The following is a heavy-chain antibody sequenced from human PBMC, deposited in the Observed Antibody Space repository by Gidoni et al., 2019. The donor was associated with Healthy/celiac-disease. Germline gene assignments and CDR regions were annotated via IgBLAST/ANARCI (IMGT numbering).Heavy chain of an antibody. CDR3: ARDLKIYSNMVGGDGMDV. V-gene: IGHV3-11*06. Sequence: QVQLVESGGGLVKPGGSLRLSCAASGFTFSDYSMSWIRQAPAQGLAWVSNISSSSSYTNDADSVKGRFTISRDNAKNSLYLQMNSLRAEDTVVYYCARDLKIYSNMVGGDGMDVWGQGTTVTVSS. J-gene: IGHJ6*02. D-gene: IGHD4-4*01. CDR1: GFTFSDYS. CDR2: ISSSSSYT.